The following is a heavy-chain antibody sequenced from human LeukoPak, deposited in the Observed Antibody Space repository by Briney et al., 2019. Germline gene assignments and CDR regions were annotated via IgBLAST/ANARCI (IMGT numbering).Heavy chain of an antibody. D-gene: IGHD6-13*01. CDR2: INTDGSST. J-gene: IGHJ4*02. CDR1: GFTFSSYW. CDR3: ARVSSSSWWALDY. Sequence: GGSLRLSCAAPGFTFSSYWMHWVRQAPGKGLVWVSRINTDGSSTSYADSVKGRFTISRDNAKNTLYLQMNSLRAEDTAVYYCARVSSSSWWALDYWGQGTLVTVSS. V-gene: IGHV3-74*01.